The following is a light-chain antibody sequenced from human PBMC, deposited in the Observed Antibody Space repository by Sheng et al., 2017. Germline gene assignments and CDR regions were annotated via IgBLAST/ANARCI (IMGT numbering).Light chain of an antibody. CDR2: WAS. Sequence: DIMMTQSPDSLAVSLGARATISCKSSQSVLFNSNNKNYLAWYQQKPGQPPNLLIYWASTRESGVPDRFSGSGSGTDFTLTISSLQAEDVAVYYCQQYYSPPWTFGQGTKVEIK. CDR1: QSVLFNSNNKNY. J-gene: IGKJ1*01. V-gene: IGKV4-1*01. CDR3: QQYYSPPWT.